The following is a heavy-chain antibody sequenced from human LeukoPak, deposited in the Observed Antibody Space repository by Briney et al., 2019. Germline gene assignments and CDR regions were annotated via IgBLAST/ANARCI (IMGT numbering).Heavy chain of an antibody. CDR3: ARDEGFQAWFDP. CDR1: GGSISSGNW. J-gene: IGHJ5*02. Sequence: SGTLSLTCAVSGGSISSGNWWSWVRQPPVKGLEWIGEIYHSGSTNYNPSLKSRVTISVDTSKNQFSLKLSSVTAADTAVYYCARDEGFQAWFDPWGQGTLVTVSS. V-gene: IGHV4-4*02. CDR2: IYHSGST. D-gene: IGHD3-10*01.